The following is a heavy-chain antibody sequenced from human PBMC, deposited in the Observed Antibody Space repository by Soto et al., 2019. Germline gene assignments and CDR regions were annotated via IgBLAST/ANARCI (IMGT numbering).Heavy chain of an antibody. CDR2: IIPIFGTA. CDR1: GGTFSSYA. CDR3: ARDWKYYYDSSGYYDAFDI. D-gene: IGHD3-22*01. Sequence: SVKVSCKASGGTFSSYAISWVRQAPGQGLEWMGGIIPIFGTANYAQKFQGRVTITADESTSTAYMELSSLRSEDTAVYYCARDWKYYYDSSGYYDAFDIWGQGTMVTVSS. J-gene: IGHJ3*02. V-gene: IGHV1-69*13.